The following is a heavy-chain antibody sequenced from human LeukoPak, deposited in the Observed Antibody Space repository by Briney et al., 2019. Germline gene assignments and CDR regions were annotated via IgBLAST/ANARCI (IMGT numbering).Heavy chain of an antibody. Sequence: ASVKVSCKASGYTFTSYGITWVRQAPGQEPEWMGWISPYNGNTNYVQKLQGRVTMTTDTSTSTAYMELRSLRSDDTAVYYCARDGAVAGRIDYWGQGTLVTVSS. J-gene: IGHJ4*02. D-gene: IGHD6-19*01. CDR2: ISPYNGNT. V-gene: IGHV1-18*04. CDR1: GYTFTSYG. CDR3: ARDGAVAGRIDY.